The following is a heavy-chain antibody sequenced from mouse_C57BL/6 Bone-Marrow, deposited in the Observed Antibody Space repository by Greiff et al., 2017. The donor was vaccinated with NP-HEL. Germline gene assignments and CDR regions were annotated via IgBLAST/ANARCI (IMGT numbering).Heavy chain of an antibody. Sequence: VQLKQSGAELVKPGASVKLSCTASGFNIKDYYMHWVKQRTEQGLAWIGRIDPEAGETKYAPKFQGKAPITADTSSNTAYLQLSSLTSEDTAVYYCASYGNFYAMDYWGQGTSVTVSS. V-gene: IGHV14-2*01. CDR1: GFNIKDYY. D-gene: IGHD2-1*01. CDR3: ASYGNFYAMDY. CDR2: IDPEAGET. J-gene: IGHJ4*01.